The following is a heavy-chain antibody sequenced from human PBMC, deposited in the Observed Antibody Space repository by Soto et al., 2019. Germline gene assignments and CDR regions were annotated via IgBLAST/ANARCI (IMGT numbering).Heavy chain of an antibody. CDR2: INPSGGST. CDR1: GYTFTSYY. Sequence: ASVKVSCKASGYTFTSYYMHWVRQAPGQGLEWMRIINPSGGSTSYAQKFQGRVTMTRDTSTSTVYMELSSLRSEDTAVYYCARDGGITIFGVVISPSNYGMDVWGQGTTVTVSS. CDR3: ARDGGITIFGVVISPSNYGMDV. D-gene: IGHD3-3*01. V-gene: IGHV1-46*01. J-gene: IGHJ6*02.